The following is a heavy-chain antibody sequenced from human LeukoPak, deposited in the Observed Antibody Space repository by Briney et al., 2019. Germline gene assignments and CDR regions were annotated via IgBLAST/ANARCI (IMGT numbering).Heavy chain of an antibody. D-gene: IGHD5-18*01. CDR1: GFTFSSYG. V-gene: IGHV3-30*02. Sequence: GGSLRLSCAASGFTFSSYGMHWVRQAPGKGLEWVAFIQYDGSNKYYADSVKGRFTVSRDNSKNTLYLQMNSLRAEDTAVYYCAKDQLGIFDYWGQGTLVTVSS. CDR2: IQYDGSNK. CDR3: AKDQLGIFDY. J-gene: IGHJ4*02.